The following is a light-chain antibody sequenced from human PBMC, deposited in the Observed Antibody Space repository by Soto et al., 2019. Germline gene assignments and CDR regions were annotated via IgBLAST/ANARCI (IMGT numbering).Light chain of an antibody. CDR2: GAS. Sequence: EIVMTQSPATLSVSPGERATLSCRASQSVSSNLAWYQQKPGQAPRLLIYGASTRATGIPARFSGSGSGTDFTITISSLQSEDFAVYYCQQYNNWPPWTFGQGTKVEIK. CDR1: QSVSSN. V-gene: IGKV3-15*01. CDR3: QQYNNWPPWT. J-gene: IGKJ1*01.